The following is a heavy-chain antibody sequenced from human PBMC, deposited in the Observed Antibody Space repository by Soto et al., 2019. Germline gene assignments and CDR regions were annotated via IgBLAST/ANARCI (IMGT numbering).Heavy chain of an antibody. CDR2: ISSGSKTI. CDR1: GFTFSGYS. CDR3: VREDILGVRSFDY. Sequence: GGSLRLSCAASGFTFSGYSVNWVRQAPGKGLEWISYISSGSKTIYYADSVKGRFIVSRDNAKNSQYLQMNSLRDVDTAVYYCVREDILGVRSFDYWGQGTLVTVSS. J-gene: IGHJ4*02. V-gene: IGHV3-48*02. D-gene: IGHD3-9*01.